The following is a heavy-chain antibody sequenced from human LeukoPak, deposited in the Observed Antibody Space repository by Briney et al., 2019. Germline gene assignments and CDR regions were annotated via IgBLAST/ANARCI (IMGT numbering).Heavy chain of an antibody. Sequence: GGSLRLSCAASGFTFDDYGMSWVRQVPGKGLVWVSHLNGDGSSITYADSVKGRFTISRDNAKSTLYLQMNSLRAEDSAVYYCARDRGYSPDVWGQGTTVTVSS. V-gene: IGHV3-74*01. D-gene: IGHD5-18*01. CDR2: LNGDGSSI. CDR1: GFTFDDYG. CDR3: ARDRGYSPDV. J-gene: IGHJ6*02.